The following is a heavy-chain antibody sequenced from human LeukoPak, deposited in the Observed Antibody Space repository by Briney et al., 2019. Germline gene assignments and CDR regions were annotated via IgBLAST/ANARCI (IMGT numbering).Heavy chain of an antibody. D-gene: IGHD4-17*01. Sequence: GGSLTLSCAVSVYTYRSYAMSWLRRAPGKGRVGVSAVSSNGGSTYYADSVKARVTSSRNNSKNTLYLKMNSLRAEDTAVYYFATLRDGDYAVDAFDIWGQGTMVTVSS. V-gene: IGHV3-23*01. J-gene: IGHJ3*02. CDR1: VYTYRSYA. CDR2: VSSNGGST. CDR3: ATLRDGDYAVDAFDI.